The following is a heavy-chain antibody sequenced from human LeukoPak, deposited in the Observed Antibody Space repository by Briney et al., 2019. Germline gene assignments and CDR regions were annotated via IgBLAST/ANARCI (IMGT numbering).Heavy chain of an antibody. CDR1: GGSISSGGYY. Sequence: SQTLSLTCTVSGGSISSGGYYWSWIRQPPGKGLEWIGYIYRSGSTYYNPSLKSRVTISVDRSKNQFSLKLSSVTAADTAVYYCARWDGVIAARPVDYWGQGTLVTVSS. D-gene: IGHD6-6*01. J-gene: IGHJ4*02. V-gene: IGHV4-30-2*01. CDR3: ARWDGVIAARPVDY. CDR2: IYRSGST.